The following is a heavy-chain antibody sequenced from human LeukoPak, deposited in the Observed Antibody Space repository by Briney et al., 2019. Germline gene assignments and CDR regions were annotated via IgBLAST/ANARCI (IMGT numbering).Heavy chain of an antibody. D-gene: IGHD3-10*01. V-gene: IGHV1-8*03. J-gene: IGHJ5*02. CDR3: ARGFKYYNWFDP. CDR1: GYTFTSYD. CDR2: MNPNSGNT. Sequence: ASVKVSCKASGYTFTSYDINWVRQATGQGLEWMGWMNPNSGNTGYAQKFQGRVTITGNTSISTAYMELSSLGSEDTAVYYCARGFKYYNWFDPWGQGTLVTVSS.